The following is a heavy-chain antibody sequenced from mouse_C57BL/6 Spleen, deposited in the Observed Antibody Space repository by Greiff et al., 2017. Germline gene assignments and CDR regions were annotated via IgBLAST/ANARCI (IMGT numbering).Heavy chain of an antibody. D-gene: IGHD1-1*01. CDR1: GFSLTSYA. CDR2: IWTGGGT. J-gene: IGHJ3*01. V-gene: IGHV2-9-1*01. CDR3: ARNSHYGSTYGEDWFAY. Sequence: QVQLKESGPGLVAPSQSLSITCTVSGFSLTSYAISWVRQPPGKGLEWLGVIWTGGGTNYNSALKSRLSISKDNSKSQVFLKMNSLQTDDTARYYCARNSHYGSTYGEDWFAYWGQGTLVTVSA.